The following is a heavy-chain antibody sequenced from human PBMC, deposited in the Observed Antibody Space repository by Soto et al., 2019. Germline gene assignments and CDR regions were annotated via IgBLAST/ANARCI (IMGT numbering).Heavy chain of an antibody. V-gene: IGHV1-18*01. Sequence: ASVKVSCKASGYTFTSYGISWVRQAPGQGLEWMGWISAYNGNTNYAQKLQGRVTMTTDTSTSTAYMELRSLRSDDTAVYYCASSTVTTTHFQHWGQGTLVTVSS. D-gene: IGHD1-1*01. CDR2: ISAYNGNT. J-gene: IGHJ1*01. CDR1: GYTFTSYG. CDR3: ASSTVTTTHFQH.